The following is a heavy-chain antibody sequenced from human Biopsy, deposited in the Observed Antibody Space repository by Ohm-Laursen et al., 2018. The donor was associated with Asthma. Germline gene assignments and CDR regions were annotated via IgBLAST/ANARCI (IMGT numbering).Heavy chain of an antibody. CDR3: ARGDSSGWSHYYFDY. J-gene: IGHJ4*02. Sequence: GSLRLSCTASGFTVSRDHMFWVRQAPGKGLEWVSVIYSGGTSDTADSVRGQFTISRDFYKNTLYLQMDSLRAEDTAVYYCARGDSSGWSHYYFDYWGQGKPVTVSS. V-gene: IGHV3-53*01. CDR2: IYSGGTS. CDR1: GFTVSRDH. D-gene: IGHD6-19*01.